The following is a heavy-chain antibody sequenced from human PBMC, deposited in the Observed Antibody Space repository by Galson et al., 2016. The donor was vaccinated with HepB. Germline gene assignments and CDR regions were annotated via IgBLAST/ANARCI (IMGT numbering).Heavy chain of an antibody. V-gene: IGHV2-5*02. J-gene: IGHJ5*01. CDR2: IYWDDDK. D-gene: IGHD4-17*01. CDR3: ARRPVRFSHVFDP. CDR1: GFSLSTSGVG. Sequence: PALVKPTQTLTLTCTFSGFSLSTSGVGVGWIRQPPGKALEWLALIYWDDDKRYSPSLQGRLTITKDTSENQVVLTMTNMNSADTGTYYCARRPVRFSHVFDPWGQGTLVTVSS.